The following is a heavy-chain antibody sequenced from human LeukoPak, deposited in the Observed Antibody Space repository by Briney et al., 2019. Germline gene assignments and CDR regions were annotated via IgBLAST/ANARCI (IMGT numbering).Heavy chain of an antibody. J-gene: IGHJ6*03. CDR3: ASVLSALRFLPPGGGYYMDV. Sequence: SVKVSCKASGGTFSSYAISWVRQAPGQGLEWMGGIIPIFGTANYARKFQGRVTITTDESTSTAYMELSSLRSEDTAVYYCASVLSALRFLPPGGGYYMDVWGKGTTVTVSS. CDR2: IIPIFGTA. V-gene: IGHV1-69*05. D-gene: IGHD5/OR15-5a*01. CDR1: GGTFSSYA.